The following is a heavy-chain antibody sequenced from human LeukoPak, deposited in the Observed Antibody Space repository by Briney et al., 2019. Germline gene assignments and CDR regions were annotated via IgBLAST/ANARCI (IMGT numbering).Heavy chain of an antibody. Sequence: SETLSLTCTVSGDSMDKYYWSWFRQPPGKGLEWIGYIYYSGSTNYNPSLKSRVTISVDTSKNQFSLKLSSVTAADTAVYYCARASGNFDWSHWFDPWGQGTLVTVSS. J-gene: IGHJ5*02. CDR2: IYYSGST. V-gene: IGHV4-59*08. D-gene: IGHD3-9*01. CDR3: ARASGNFDWSHWFDP. CDR1: GDSMDKYY.